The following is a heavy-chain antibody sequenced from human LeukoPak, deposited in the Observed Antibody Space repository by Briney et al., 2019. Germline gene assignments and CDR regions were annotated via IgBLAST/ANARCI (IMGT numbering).Heavy chain of an antibody. CDR3: ARELYGDTGY. J-gene: IGHJ4*02. CDR2: IYSGGST. D-gene: IGHD4-17*01. Sequence: GGPLRLSCAASGFTVSSNYMTWVRQAPGKGLEWVSVIYSGGSTYYADSVKGRFTISTDNSKNTLYLQMNSLRPEDTAVYYCARELYGDTGYWGQGTLVTVSS. V-gene: IGHV3-53*01. CDR1: GFTVSSNY.